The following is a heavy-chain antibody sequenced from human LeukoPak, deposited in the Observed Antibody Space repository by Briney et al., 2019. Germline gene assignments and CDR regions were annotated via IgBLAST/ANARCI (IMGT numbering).Heavy chain of an antibody. J-gene: IGHJ5*02. CDR1: GGSISSSSYY. CDR3: ARRGPLGWFDP. D-gene: IGHD3-10*01. V-gene: IGHV4-39*07. CDR2: IYCSGST. Sequence: SETLSLTCTVSGGSISSSSYYWGWIRQPPGKGLEWIGSIYCSGSTFYNSSLKSRVTISVDTSKNHFSLKLNSVTAADTAVYFCARRGPLGWFDPWGQGTLVTVSS.